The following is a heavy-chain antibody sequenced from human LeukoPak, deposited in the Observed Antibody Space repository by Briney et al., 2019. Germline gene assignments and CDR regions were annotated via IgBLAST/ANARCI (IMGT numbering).Heavy chain of an antibody. V-gene: IGHV4-61*02. CDR3: ARVDTAMTADY. Sequence: SETLSLTCTVSGGSISSGSYYWSWIRQPAGKGLEWIGRIYTSGSTNYNPSLKSRVTISVDTSKNQFSLKLSSVTAADTAVYYCARVDTAMTADYWGQGTLVTVSS. CDR1: GGSISSGSYY. D-gene: IGHD5-18*01. J-gene: IGHJ4*02. CDR2: IYTSGST.